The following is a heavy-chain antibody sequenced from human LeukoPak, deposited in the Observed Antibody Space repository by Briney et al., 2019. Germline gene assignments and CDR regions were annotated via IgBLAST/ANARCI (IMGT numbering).Heavy chain of an antibody. Sequence: PGGSLRLSCAASGFTFSSYALSWVRQAPGKGLEWVSAISGSGGSTYYADSVKGRFTISTDNYKNTLYLQMNSLRAEDTAVYYCAKTEGYCSSASCPDKYGMDVWGKGTTVTVSS. D-gene: IGHD2-2*01. CDR1: GFTFSSYA. CDR3: AKTEGYCSSASCPDKYGMDV. CDR2: ISGSGGST. V-gene: IGHV3-23*01. J-gene: IGHJ6*04.